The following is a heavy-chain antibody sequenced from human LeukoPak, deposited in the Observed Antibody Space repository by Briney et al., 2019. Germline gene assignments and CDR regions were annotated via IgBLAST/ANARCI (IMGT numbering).Heavy chain of an antibody. V-gene: IGHV3-53*01. Sequence: GGSLRLSCAASGFTVSSNYMSWVRQAPGKGLEWVSVIYSGGSTYYAGSVKGRFTISRDNSKNTLYLQMNSLRAEDTAVYYCARDPPPYSSSSYYYMDVWGRGTTVTVSS. CDR2: IYSGGST. J-gene: IGHJ6*03. D-gene: IGHD6-13*01. CDR1: GFTVSSNY. CDR3: ARDPPPYSSSSYYYMDV.